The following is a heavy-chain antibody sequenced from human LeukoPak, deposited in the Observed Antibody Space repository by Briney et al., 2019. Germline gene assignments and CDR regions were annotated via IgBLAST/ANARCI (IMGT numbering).Heavy chain of an antibody. CDR2: IYYSGST. CDR1: GGSISSGGYY. CDR3: ARASIGGDAFDI. J-gene: IGHJ3*02. V-gene: IGHV4-31*03. Sequence: PSETLSLTCTVSGGSISSGGYYWSWIRQHPGKGLEWIGYIYYSGSTYYNPSLKSRVTRSVDRSKNQFSLKLSSVTAADTAVYYCARASIGGDAFDIWGQGTMVTVSS. D-gene: IGHD3-16*01.